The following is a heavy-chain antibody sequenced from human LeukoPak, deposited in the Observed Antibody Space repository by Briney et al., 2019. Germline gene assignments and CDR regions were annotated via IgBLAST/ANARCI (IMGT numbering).Heavy chain of an antibody. D-gene: IGHD6-6*01. J-gene: IGHJ4*02. V-gene: IGHV1-69*01. CDR1: GGTFSSYA. CDR3: ARAGTVGVAAPLAPPRFDY. Sequence: GSSVKVSCKASGGTFSSYAISWVRQAPGQGLEWMGGIIPIFGTANYAQKFQGRVTITADESTSTAYMELSSLRSEDTAVYYCARAGTVGVAAPLAPPRFDYWGQGTLVTVSS. CDR2: IIPIFGTA.